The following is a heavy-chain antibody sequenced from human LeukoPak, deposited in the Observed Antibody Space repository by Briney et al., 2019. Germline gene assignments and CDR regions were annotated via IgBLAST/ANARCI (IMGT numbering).Heavy chain of an antibody. J-gene: IGHJ4*02. CDR1: GFPFSSYA. Sequence: GGSLRLSCAASGFPFSSYAMSWVRQAPGKGLEWVSAMSSSDDGRYYAASVRGRFTISRDTSRSTLYLQMNSLRAEDAAVYYCAKAPVTSCRGAFCYPFDYWGQGTLVTVSS. CDR3: AKAPVTSCRGAFCYPFDY. D-gene: IGHD2-15*01. V-gene: IGHV3-23*01. CDR2: MSSSDDGR.